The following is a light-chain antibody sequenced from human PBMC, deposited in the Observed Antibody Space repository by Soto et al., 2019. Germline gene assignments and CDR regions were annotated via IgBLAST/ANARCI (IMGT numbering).Light chain of an antibody. CDR1: ESIRTW. J-gene: IGKJ5*01. Sequence: DIQMTQSPTTLSASIGDRVTITCRASESIRTWLAWYQHKPGKAPKFLIYDASTLESGVPSRFSGSGSGTDFTLTISSLQPEDFATYYCQHSYSMPIAFGQGTRLEIK. CDR3: QHSYSMPIA. CDR2: DAS. V-gene: IGKV1-5*01.